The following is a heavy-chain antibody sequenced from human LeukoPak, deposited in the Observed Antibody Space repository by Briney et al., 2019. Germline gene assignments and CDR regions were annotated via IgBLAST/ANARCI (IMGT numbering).Heavy chain of an antibody. V-gene: IGHV4-39*07. CDR3: ARVRTATDYYDSSGYFAHDAFDI. D-gene: IGHD3-22*01. CDR2: IYYSGST. J-gene: IGHJ3*02. Sequence: SETLSLTCTVSGGSISSSSYYWGWIRQPPGKGLEWIGSIYYSGSTYYNPSLKSRVTISVDTSKNQFSLKLSSVTAADTAVYYCARVRTATDYYDSSGYFAHDAFDIWGQGTMVTVSS. CDR1: GGSISSSSYY.